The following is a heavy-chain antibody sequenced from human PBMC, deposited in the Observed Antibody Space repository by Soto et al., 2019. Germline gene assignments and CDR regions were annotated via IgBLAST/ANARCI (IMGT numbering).Heavy chain of an antibody. Sequence: EVQFLESGGGLVQPGGSLRLSCAASGLTFNSYAMGWVRQAPGKGLEWVSGISGSGISTYYADSVKGRFTTSRDNSKNTLYLQMNNLRAEDTAVYYCAKVGSGTHYAYFDHWGQGTQVTVSS. CDR1: GLTFNSYA. CDR2: ISGSGIST. D-gene: IGHD3-10*01. V-gene: IGHV3-23*01. CDR3: AKVGSGTHYAYFDH. J-gene: IGHJ4*02.